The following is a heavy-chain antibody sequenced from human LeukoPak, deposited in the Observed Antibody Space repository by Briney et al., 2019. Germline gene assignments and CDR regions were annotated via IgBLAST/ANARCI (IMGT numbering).Heavy chain of an antibody. CDR2: INHSGST. CDR3: ARHPEGFPKFDP. V-gene: IGHV4-34*01. J-gene: IGHJ5*02. CDR1: GGSFSGYY. Sequence: SETLSLTCAVYGGSFSGYYWSWIRQPPGKGLEWIGEINHSGSTNYNPSLKSRVTISVDMSKNQFSLKVSSVTAADTAVYYCARHPEGFPKFDPWGQGTLVTVSS. D-gene: IGHD1-14*01.